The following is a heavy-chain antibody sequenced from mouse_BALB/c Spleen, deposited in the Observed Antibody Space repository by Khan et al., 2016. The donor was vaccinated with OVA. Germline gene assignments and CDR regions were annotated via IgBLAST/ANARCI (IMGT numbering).Heavy chain of an antibody. D-gene: IGHD2-14*01. CDR2: IRRGGST. J-gene: IGHJ3*01. Sequence: QVQLKESGPGLVQPSHSLSITCTVSGFSLNNYGIHWIRQSQGKGLEWLGVIRRGGSTDYNGAFISRLNITKDNSKSQVFFKMNSLQTADTAIYYCARTSYMYDFTYWRQATLVTVSA. CDR1: GFSLNNYG. CDR3: ARTSYMYDFTY. V-gene: IGHV2-2*01.